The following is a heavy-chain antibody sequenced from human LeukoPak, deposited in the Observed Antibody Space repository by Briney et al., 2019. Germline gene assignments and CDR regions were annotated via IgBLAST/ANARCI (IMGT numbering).Heavy chain of an antibody. CDR3: ARDGYKRLLDY. D-gene: IGHD5-24*01. CDR2: IIPIFGTA. J-gene: IGHJ4*02. CDR1: GGTFSSYA. V-gene: IGHV1-69*13. Sequence: SVKVSCKASGGTFSSYAISWVRQAPGQGLEWMGGIIPIFGTANYPQKFQGRVTITADESASTAYMELSSLRSEDTAVYYCARDGYKRLLDYWGQGTLVTVSS.